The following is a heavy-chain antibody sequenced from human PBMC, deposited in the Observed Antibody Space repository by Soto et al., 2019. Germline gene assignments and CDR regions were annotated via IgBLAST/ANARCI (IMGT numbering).Heavy chain of an antibody. D-gene: IGHD3-22*01. V-gene: IGHV3-11*06. Sequence: GGSLRLSCAASGFTFSDYYMSWIRQAPGKGLEWVSYISSSSSYTNYADSVKGRFTISRDNAKNSLYLQMNSLRAEDTAVYYCARVDYYDSTRRAFDIWGQGTMVTV. CDR2: ISSSSSYT. CDR3: ARVDYYDSTRRAFDI. J-gene: IGHJ3*02. CDR1: GFTFSDYY.